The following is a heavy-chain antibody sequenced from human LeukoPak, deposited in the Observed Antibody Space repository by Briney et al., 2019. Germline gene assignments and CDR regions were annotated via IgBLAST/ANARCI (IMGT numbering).Heavy chain of an antibody. V-gene: IGHV6-1*01. CDR3: TRDQDNWFDP. CDR2: TYYRSNWYN. J-gene: IGHJ5*02. Sequence: SQTLSLTCAISGDRVSSNSASWNWIRQSPSSGLEWLGRTYYRSNWYNDYAVSVKRRITINPDTSKNQFSLQLNSVTPEDTAVYYCTRDQDNWFDPWGQGILVTVSS. CDR1: GDRVSSNSAS.